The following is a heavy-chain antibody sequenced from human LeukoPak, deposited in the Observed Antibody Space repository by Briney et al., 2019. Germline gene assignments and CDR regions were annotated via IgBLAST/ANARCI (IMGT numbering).Heavy chain of an antibody. Sequence: GGALRLSCAASGFTFSDYYMSLIRQAPGKGREWVSYISSSSSYTNYADSVKGRFTISRDNAKNSLYLQMNSLRAEDTAVYYCAPGTYSYGYLFDYWGQGTLVTVSS. CDR1: GFTFSDYY. CDR2: ISSSSSYT. J-gene: IGHJ4*02. CDR3: APGTYSYGYLFDY. D-gene: IGHD5-18*01. V-gene: IGHV3-11*06.